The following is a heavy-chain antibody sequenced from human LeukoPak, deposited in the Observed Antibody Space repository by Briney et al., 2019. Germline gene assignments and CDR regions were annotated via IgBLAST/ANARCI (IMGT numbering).Heavy chain of an antibody. J-gene: IGHJ4*02. CDR3: AALRYFDWNLDY. D-gene: IGHD3-9*01. CDR1: GGTFSSYT. Sequence: ASVKVSCKASGGTFSSYTISWVRQAPGQGLEWMGRIIPILGIATYAQKFQGRVTITADKSTSTAYMELSSLRSEDTAVYYCAALRYFDWNLDYWGQGTLVTVSS. CDR2: IIPILGIA. V-gene: IGHV1-69*02.